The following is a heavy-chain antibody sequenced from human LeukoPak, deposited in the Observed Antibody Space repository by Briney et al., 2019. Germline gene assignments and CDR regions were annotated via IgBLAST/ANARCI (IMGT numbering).Heavy chain of an antibody. CDR3: ATDYSGYADDY. V-gene: IGHV3-48*04. J-gene: IGHJ4*02. D-gene: IGHD5-12*01. CDR2: ISSSSSTI. Sequence: GGSLRLSCAASGFTFSSYSMNWVRQAPGKGLEWVSYISSSSSTIYYADSVKGRFTISRDNAKNSLYLQMNSLRAEDTAVYYCATDYSGYADDYWGQGTLVTVSS. CDR1: GFTFSSYS.